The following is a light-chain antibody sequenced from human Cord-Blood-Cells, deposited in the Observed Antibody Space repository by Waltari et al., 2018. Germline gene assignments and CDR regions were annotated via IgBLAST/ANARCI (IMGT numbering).Light chain of an antibody. V-gene: IGLV2-23*03. CDR2: EGS. CDR3: CSYAGSSTFRV. Sequence: QSALTQPASVSGSPGQSITISCTGTSSDVGSYNLVSWYQQHPGKAPKLMIYEGSKPPSGVSNRFSGSKSGNTASLTIAGLQAEDEADYYGCSYAGSSTFRVFGGGTKLTVL. CDR1: SSDVGSYNL. J-gene: IGLJ2*01.